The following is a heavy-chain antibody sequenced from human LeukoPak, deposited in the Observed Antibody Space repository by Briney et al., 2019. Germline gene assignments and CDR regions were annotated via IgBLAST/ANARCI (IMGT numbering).Heavy chain of an antibody. CDR2: INHSGST. J-gene: IGHJ4*02. CDR1: GGSFSGYY. Sequence: PSETLSLTCAVYGGSFSGYYWSWIRQPPGKGLEWIGEINHSGSTNYNPSLKSRVTISVDTSKNQFSLKLSSMTAADTAVYYCARGRRVFGVVIIKGSFDYWGQGTLVTVSS. D-gene: IGHD3-3*01. CDR3: ARGRRVFGVVIIKGSFDY. V-gene: IGHV4-34*01.